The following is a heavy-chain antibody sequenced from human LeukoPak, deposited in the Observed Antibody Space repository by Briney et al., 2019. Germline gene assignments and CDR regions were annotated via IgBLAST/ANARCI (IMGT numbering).Heavy chain of an antibody. CDR3: ARLIAAAGTYAFDI. CDR1: GYTFTSYG. CDR2: INPNSGGT. Sequence: GASVKVSCKASGYTFTSYGISWVRQAPGQGLEWMGWINPNSGGTNYAQKFQGRVTMTRDTSISTAYMELSRLRSDDTAVYYCARLIAAAGTYAFDIWGQGTMVTVSS. V-gene: IGHV1-2*02. J-gene: IGHJ3*02. D-gene: IGHD6-13*01.